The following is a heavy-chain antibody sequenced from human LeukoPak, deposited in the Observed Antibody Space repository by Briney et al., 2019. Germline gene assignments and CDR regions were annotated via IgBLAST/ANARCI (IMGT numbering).Heavy chain of an antibody. CDR3: TRDAYNFNDFDY. D-gene: IGHD5-24*01. CDR1: EFTFSHFA. CDR2: VSSHGNDG. J-gene: IGHJ4*02. Sequence: GRSLRLSCAVSEFTFSHFAMHWVRQTPGKGLEWVAVVSSHGNDGYYADSVKGRFTISRDNSKNTLYLQIDSLRAEDTAIYYCTRDAYNFNDFDYWGQGTLVTVSS. V-gene: IGHV3-30*01.